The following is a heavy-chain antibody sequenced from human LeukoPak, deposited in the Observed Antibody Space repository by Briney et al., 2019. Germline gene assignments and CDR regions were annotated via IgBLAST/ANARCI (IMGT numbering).Heavy chain of an antibody. CDR3: ASLPAAADLL. CDR2: ISYDGSNN. D-gene: IGHD6-13*01. J-gene: IGHJ4*02. Sequence: PGRSLRLSCAASGFTFSSYGMHWVRQAPGKGLEWVAVISYDGSNNYYADSVKGRFTISRDNSKNTLYLQMNSLRAEDTAVYYCASLPAAADLLWGQGTLVTVSS. CDR1: GFTFSSYG. V-gene: IGHV3-30*01.